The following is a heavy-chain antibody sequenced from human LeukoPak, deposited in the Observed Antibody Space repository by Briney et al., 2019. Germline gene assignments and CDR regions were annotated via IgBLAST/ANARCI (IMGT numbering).Heavy chain of an antibody. CDR1: GGSISSYY. D-gene: IGHD4-17*01. CDR3: ARKEYGDPSRAFHI. Sequence: SETLSLTCTVSGGSISSYYWSWIRQPAGKGLECIGEIYHSGSTNYNPSLKSRVTISVDKSQNQFSLKVKSVTAADTAVYYCARKEYGDPSRAFHIWGQGTVVTVSS. V-gene: IGHV4-59*03. J-gene: IGHJ3*02. CDR2: IYHSGST.